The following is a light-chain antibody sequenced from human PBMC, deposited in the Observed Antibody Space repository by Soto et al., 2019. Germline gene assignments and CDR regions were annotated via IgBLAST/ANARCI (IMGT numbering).Light chain of an antibody. V-gene: IGKV1-39*01. Sequence: DIQMTPSPSSLSASVGDRVTITCRASQSISSYLNWYQQKPGKAPKLLIYAASSLQSGVPSRFSGSGSGTDFTLTISSLHPEDFATYYCQQSYSTLMYTFGQGTKLEIK. CDR2: AAS. CDR3: QQSYSTLMYT. J-gene: IGKJ2*01. CDR1: QSISSY.